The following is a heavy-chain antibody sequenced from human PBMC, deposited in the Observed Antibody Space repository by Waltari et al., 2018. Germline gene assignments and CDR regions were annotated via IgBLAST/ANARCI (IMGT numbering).Heavy chain of an antibody. J-gene: IGHJ4*02. CDR3: VSGRFGSREYYFDN. CDR2: INHSGST. D-gene: IGHD6-13*01. Sequence: QVQLQQWGAGLLKPSETLSLTCAVYVGSFSGYYWSWIRQPPGKGLEWIGEINHSGSTNYNPSLKSRVTISVDTSKNQFSLKLSSVTAADTAVYYCVSGRFGSREYYFDNWGQGTLVVVSA. CDR1: VGSFSGYY. V-gene: IGHV4-34*01.